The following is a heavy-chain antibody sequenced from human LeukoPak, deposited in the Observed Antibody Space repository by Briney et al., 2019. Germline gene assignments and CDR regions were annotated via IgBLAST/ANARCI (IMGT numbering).Heavy chain of an antibody. CDR3: ARGRYGSSTSCYNY. CDR2: MNPKSGNT. J-gene: IGHJ4*02. Sequence: ASVKVSCKASGYTFTSYDINWVRQATGQGLEWMGWMNPKSGNTGYAQKFQGRVTMTRNTSISTAYMELSSLRSEDTAVYYCARGRYGSSTSCYNYWGQGTLVTVSS. D-gene: IGHD2-2*02. V-gene: IGHV1-8*01. CDR1: GYTFTSYD.